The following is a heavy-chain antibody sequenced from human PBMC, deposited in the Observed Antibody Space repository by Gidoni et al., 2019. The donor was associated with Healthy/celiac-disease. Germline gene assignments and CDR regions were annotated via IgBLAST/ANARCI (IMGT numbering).Heavy chain of an antibody. CDR1: GFTVSSNY. CDR3: ARVCDSYAFDI. D-gene: IGHD3-22*01. V-gene: IGHV3-53*01. J-gene: IGHJ3*02. Sequence: EGALAESGGGWIQPGGSLGPTWEALGFTVSSNYLGWVRQAPGKGLEWVSVIYGGGSTYYADSVKCRFTISRDNSKTTLYLQMNSLRAEDTAVYYCARVCDSYAFDIWGQGTMVTVSS. CDR2: IYGGGST.